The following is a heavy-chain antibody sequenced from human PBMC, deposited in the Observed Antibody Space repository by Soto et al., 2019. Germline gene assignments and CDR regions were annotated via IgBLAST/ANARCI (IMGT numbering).Heavy chain of an antibody. D-gene: IGHD3-22*01. CDR3: AGSDRYYDSSGYYPPFDY. CDR2: ISYDGSNT. J-gene: IGHJ4*02. V-gene: IGHV3-30*03. CDR1: GFTFSSYG. Sequence: GGSLRLSCAASGFTFSSYGMHWVRQAPGKGLEWVAVISYDGSNTYYADSVKGRFTISRDNSKNSLYLQMNSLRAEDTAMYYCAGSDRYYDSSGYYPPFDYWGQGTLVTVSS.